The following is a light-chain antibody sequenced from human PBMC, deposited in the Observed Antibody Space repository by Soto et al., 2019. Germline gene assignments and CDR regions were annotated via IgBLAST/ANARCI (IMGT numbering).Light chain of an antibody. CDR1: QSVSSS. CDR2: DAS. J-gene: IGKJ3*01. Sequence: DIVLTQSPDTLSLSPGDRATLSCRASQSVSSSLAWYQQKPGQAPRLLIYDASNRATGIPARFSGSGSSTDCTHTIISLDPEDFAVYYCQQRSNWPPEVTFGPGTKVDIK. V-gene: IGKV3-11*01. CDR3: QQRSNWPPEVT.